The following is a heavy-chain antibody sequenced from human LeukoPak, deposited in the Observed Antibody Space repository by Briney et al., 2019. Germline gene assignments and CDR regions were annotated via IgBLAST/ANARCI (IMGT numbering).Heavy chain of an antibody. D-gene: IGHD3-10*01. CDR3: ARDPRPIAYYSGSESYSGFDY. CDR1: GGSISSTSYY. J-gene: IGHJ4*02. Sequence: PSETLSLTCTVSGGSISSTSYYWGWIRQPPGKGLEWIGSISYSGSTYYNPSLKSRVTISVDTSENQLSLKLSSVTAADTAVFYCARDPRPIAYYSGSESYSGFDYWGQGTLVTVSS. CDR2: ISYSGST. V-gene: IGHV4-39*07.